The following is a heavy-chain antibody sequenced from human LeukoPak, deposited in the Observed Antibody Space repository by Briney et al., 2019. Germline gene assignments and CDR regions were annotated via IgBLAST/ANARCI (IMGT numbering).Heavy chain of an antibody. CDR2: IRYAGINK. J-gene: IGHJ4*02. V-gene: IGHV3-30*02. CDR1: GFNLIRSA. D-gene: IGHD4-17*01. Sequence: PGGSLRLSCAASGFNLIRSAMSWVRQAPGEGLEWVAFIRYAGINKYYADSVKGRFTISRDNSKNTLYLQMNNLRPNDTAVYYCAKDRNGDYSWYFDYWGQGTLVTVSS. CDR3: AKDRNGDYSWYFDY.